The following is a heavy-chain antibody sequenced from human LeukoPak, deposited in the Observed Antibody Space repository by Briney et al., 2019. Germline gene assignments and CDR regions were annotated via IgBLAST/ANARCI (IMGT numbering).Heavy chain of an antibody. J-gene: IGHJ5*02. V-gene: IGHV1-2*02. CDR1: RSFFTGYN. CDR2: INPDSGGT. Sequence: ASVKVSCKTSRSFFTGYNIHWVRQAPGQGLEWMGWINPDSGGTNFAQNFQGGVTMTRDTSITTAYMELSRLTSDDTAIYYCATSVVVVTSSFWFDPWGQGTLVTVSS. D-gene: IGHD2-15*01. CDR3: ATSVVVVTSSFWFDP.